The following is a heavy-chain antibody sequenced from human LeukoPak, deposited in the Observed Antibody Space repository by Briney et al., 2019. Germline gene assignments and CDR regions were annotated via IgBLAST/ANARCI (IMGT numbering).Heavy chain of an antibody. CDR2: INPNSGGT. J-gene: IGHJ4*02. V-gene: IGHV1-2*02. CDR1: GYTFTDYY. Sequence: ASVKVSCKASGYTFTDYYIHWVRQAPGQGLEWMGWINPNSGGTNYAQKFQGRVTMTRDTSISTAYMELNRLRSDDTAVYYCASGFWSGYYTGAYWGQGTLVTVSS. D-gene: IGHD3-3*01. CDR3: ASGFWSGYYTGAY.